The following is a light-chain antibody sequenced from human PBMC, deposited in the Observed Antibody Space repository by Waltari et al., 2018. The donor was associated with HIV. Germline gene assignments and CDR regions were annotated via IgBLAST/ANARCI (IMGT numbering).Light chain of an antibody. Sequence: SYVLTQPPSVSVAPGQTARITCGGNNIGSNSVHWYQQKPGQAPVVVVDDDTDRPSGIPDRFSGSNSGNTATLTISRVEAGDESDYFCQVWDRSTDHVVFGGGTKLTVL. CDR2: DDT. V-gene: IGLV3-21*02. CDR3: QVWDRSTDHVV. CDR1: NIGSNS. J-gene: IGLJ2*01.